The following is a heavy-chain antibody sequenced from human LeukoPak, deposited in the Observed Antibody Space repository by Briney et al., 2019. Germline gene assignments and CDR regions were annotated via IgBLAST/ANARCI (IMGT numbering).Heavy chain of an antibody. CDR3: ARKEGSIAARIDY. CDR2: IYHSGST. V-gene: IGHV4-38-2*01. D-gene: IGHD6-6*01. J-gene: IGHJ4*02. Sequence: KPSEAPSLTRAVSCYSISRGFYWGWVRQPPGKGLEWIGSIYHSGSTYYNPSLKGRVTISVDTSKNQFSLKLSSLTAADTAVYYCARKEGSIAARIDYWGQGTLVTVSS. CDR1: CYSISRGFY.